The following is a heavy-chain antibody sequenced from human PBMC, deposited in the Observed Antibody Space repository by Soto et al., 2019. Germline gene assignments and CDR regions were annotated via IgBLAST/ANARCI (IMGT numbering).Heavy chain of an antibody. J-gene: IGHJ4*02. CDR2: IYTSGST. Sequence: PSETLSLTCTVSGGSISSYYWSWIRQPAGKGLEWIGRIYTSGSTNYNPSHKSRVTMSVDTSKNQSSLKLSSVTAADTAVYYCARACSSNSCYDVFDYWGQGTLVTVSS. CDR1: GGSISSYY. CDR3: ARACSSNSCYDVFDY. D-gene: IGHD2-2*01. V-gene: IGHV4-4*07.